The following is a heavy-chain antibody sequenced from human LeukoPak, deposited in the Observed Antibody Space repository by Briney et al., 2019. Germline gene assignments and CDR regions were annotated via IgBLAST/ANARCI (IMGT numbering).Heavy chain of an antibody. J-gene: IGHJ4*01. CDR3: ARDHRYAFDN. CDR1: GFNFIDYS. D-gene: IGHD5-12*01. Sequence: SGGSLRLSCAASGFNFIDYSMNWVRQAPGKGLEWISYIGISSGNTKYADSVKGRFTISRDKARNSLYLQMNSQRVEDTAMYYCARDHRYAFDNWGHGTLVTVSS. V-gene: IGHV3-48*01. CDR2: IGISSGNT.